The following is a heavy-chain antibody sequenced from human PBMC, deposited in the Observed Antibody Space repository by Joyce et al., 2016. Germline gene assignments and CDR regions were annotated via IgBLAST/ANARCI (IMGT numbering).Heavy chain of an antibody. CDR2: LFCEGYT. CDR1: GGSIRSTSYY. Sequence: QLQLQESGPGLVKPSETLSLTCSVSGGSIRSTSYYWAWIRQPPGKGLEWVGSLFCEGYTYHNPSLTSRLSLSADPSKNQFSVKLTSVTAADTAVYFCARQQQLVRPYYYYYMDVWGKGTTVTVSS. CDR3: ARQQQLVRPYYYYYMDV. D-gene: IGHD6-13*01. J-gene: IGHJ6*03. V-gene: IGHV4-39*01.